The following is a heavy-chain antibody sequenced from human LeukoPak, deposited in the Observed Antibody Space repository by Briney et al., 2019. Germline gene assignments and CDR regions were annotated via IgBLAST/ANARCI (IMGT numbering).Heavy chain of an antibody. CDR1: GGSISSYY. Sequence: SETLSLTCTVSGGSISSYYWSWIRQPAGKGLEWIGRIYTSGSTNYNPSLKSRVTMSVDTSKNQFSLKLSSVTAADTAVYYCARGQGYSSSWYAAFDIWGQGTMVTVSS. CDR2: IYTSGST. D-gene: IGHD6-13*01. J-gene: IGHJ3*02. CDR3: ARGQGYSSSWYAAFDI. V-gene: IGHV4-4*07.